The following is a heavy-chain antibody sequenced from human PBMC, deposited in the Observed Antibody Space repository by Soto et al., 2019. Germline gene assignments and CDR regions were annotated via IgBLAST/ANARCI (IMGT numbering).Heavy chain of an antibody. V-gene: IGHV1-3*01. Sequence: GASVKVSCKASGYTFTSYAMHWVRQAPGQRLEWMGWINAGNGNTKYSQKFQGRVTVTRDTCVSTAYMELSSMRSEDTAVYYCARDLQADYWGQGTLVTVSS. CDR2: INAGNGNT. CDR1: GYTFTSYA. J-gene: IGHJ4*02. CDR3: ARDLQADY.